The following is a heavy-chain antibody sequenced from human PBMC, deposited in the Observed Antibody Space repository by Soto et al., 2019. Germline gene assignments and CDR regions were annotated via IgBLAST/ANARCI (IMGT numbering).Heavy chain of an antibody. CDR3: ARALGRELLGYYYHYGMDV. V-gene: IGHV4-31*03. D-gene: IGHD1-26*01. Sequence: SETLSLTCTVSGGSISSGGYYWSWIRQHPGKGLEWIGYIYYSGSTYYNPSLKSRVTISVDTSKNQFSLKLSSVTAADTAVYYCARALGRELLGYYYHYGMDVWGQGTTVTVSS. CDR1: GGSISSGGYY. J-gene: IGHJ6*02. CDR2: IYYSGST.